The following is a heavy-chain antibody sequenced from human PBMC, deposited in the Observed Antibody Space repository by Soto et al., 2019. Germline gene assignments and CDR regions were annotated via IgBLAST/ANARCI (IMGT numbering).Heavy chain of an antibody. CDR2: IYSGGST. V-gene: IGHV3-66*01. CDR1: GFTVSSNY. CDR3: ATGGPGITIFGVVIHDYYYYYMDV. J-gene: IGHJ6*03. D-gene: IGHD3-3*01. Sequence: PGGSLRLSCAASGFTVSSNYMSWVRQAPGKGLEWVSVIYSGGSTYYADSVKGRFTISRDNSKNTLYLQMNSLRAEDTAVYYCATGGPGITIFGVVIHDYYYYYMDVWGKGTTVTVSS.